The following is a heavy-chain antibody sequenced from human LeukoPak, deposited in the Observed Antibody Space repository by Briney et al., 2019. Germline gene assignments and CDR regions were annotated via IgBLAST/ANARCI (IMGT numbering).Heavy chain of an antibody. Sequence: PGRSLRLSCAASGFTFSSYAMHWVRQAPGKGLEWVAVISYDGSNKYYADSVKGRFTISRDNSKNTLYLQMNSLRAEDTAVYYCASSGAWYWGQETLVTVSS. CDR2: ISYDGSNK. D-gene: IGHD5-12*01. J-gene: IGHJ4*02. CDR1: GFTFSSYA. V-gene: IGHV3-30*04. CDR3: ASSGAWY.